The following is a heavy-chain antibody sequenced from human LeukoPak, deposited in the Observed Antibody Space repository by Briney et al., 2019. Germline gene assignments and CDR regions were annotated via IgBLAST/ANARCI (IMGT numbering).Heavy chain of an antibody. D-gene: IGHD2-2*01. J-gene: IGHJ6*02. CDR3: ARGPSRSTARKYYYGMDV. Sequence: SETLSLTCAVYGGSFSGYYWSWIRQPPGKGLEWIGEINHSGSTNYSPSLKSRVTISVDTSKNQFSLKLSSVTAADTAVYYCARGPSRSTARKYYYGMDVWGQGTTVTVSS. CDR1: GGSFSGYY. CDR2: INHSGST. V-gene: IGHV4-34*01.